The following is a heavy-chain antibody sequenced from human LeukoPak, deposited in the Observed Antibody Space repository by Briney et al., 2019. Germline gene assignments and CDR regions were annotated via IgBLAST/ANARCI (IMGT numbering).Heavy chain of an antibody. Sequence: GGSLRLSCAASGFTFSNYWLHWVRQAPGKGLEWISGISASGHYTYTADSLKGRFTISRDNSKNTLYLQMNNLRAEDTALYYCAKDGSWGDYQFYFYIDVWGNGTTVTVSS. V-gene: IGHV3-23*01. CDR2: ISASGHYT. CDR1: GFTFSNYW. D-gene: IGHD3-16*01. CDR3: AKDGSWGDYQFYFYIDV. J-gene: IGHJ6*03.